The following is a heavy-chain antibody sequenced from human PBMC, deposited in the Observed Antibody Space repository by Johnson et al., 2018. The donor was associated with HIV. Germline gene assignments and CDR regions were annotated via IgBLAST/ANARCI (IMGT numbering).Heavy chain of an antibody. J-gene: IGHJ3*02. Sequence: QVQLVESGGGLVQPGGSLRLSCVASGFTFSSYWMTWVRQAPGKGLEWVAVISYDGSNKYYADSVKGRFTISRDNSKNTLYLQMNSLRAEDTAVYYCASLYSGYDNDAFDIWGQGTMVTVSS. CDR3: ASLYSGYDNDAFDI. CDR1: GFTFSSYW. CDR2: ISYDGSNK. V-gene: IGHV3-30-3*01. D-gene: IGHD5-12*01.